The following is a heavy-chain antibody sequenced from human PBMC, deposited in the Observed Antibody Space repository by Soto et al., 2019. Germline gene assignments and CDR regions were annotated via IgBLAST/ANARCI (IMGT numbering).Heavy chain of an antibody. D-gene: IGHD3-10*02. CDR2: SSNSGTFT. J-gene: IGHJ4*02. CDR3: VRSGDNYNVLDY. V-gene: IGHV3-11*03. Sequence: GGSLRLSCAASGFSISDRYMSWIRQAPGKGLECVSYSSNSGTFTKYADSVKGRFSISRDNAKNSLYLEINSLRGEDTAIYYCVRSGDNYNVLDYWGQGTPVTVCS. CDR1: GFSISDRY.